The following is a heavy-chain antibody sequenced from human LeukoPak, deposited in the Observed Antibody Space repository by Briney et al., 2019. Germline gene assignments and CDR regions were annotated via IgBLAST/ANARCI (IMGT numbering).Heavy chain of an antibody. CDR3: TRDRWELHNWFDP. D-gene: IGHD1-26*01. CDR2: INGDGSAT. V-gene: IGHV3-74*01. J-gene: IGHJ5*02. CDR1: GFTFSSYW. Sequence: GGSLRLSCAASGFTFSSYWMHWVRQAPGKGLVWVSRINGDGSATTYADSVKGRFTISGDNAKNTLYLQMNSLRAEDTAVYYCTRDRWELHNWFDPWGQGTLVTVSS.